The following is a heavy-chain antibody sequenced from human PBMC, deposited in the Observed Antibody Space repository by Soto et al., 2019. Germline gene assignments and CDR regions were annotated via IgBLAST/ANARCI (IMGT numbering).Heavy chain of an antibody. CDR3: AKAYFVWSSEQPYYFDY. V-gene: IGHV3-23*01. CDR2: ISGSGGRS. D-gene: IGHD3-16*01. Sequence: EVQLLDSGGGLVQPGGSPRLSCAASGFTFSNYAMTWVRQGPGKGLEWVSGISGSGGRSYYADSVKGRFTISRDNSKSTLYLQMNSLRAEDTAVYYCAKAYFVWSSEQPYYFDYWGQGTQVTVSS. CDR1: GFTFSNYA. J-gene: IGHJ4*02.